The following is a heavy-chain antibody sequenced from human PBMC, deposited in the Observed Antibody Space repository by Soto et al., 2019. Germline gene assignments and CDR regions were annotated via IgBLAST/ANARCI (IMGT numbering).Heavy chain of an antibody. CDR1: GFTFSSYW. V-gene: IGHV3-7*01. Sequence: GGSLRLSCAASGFTFSSYWMSWVRQAPGKGLEWVADIKQDGSKKYYADSVKGRFTISRDNSKNTLYLQMNSLRAEDTAVYYCARDDIAAAGSFDYWGQGTLVTVSS. J-gene: IGHJ4*02. CDR2: IKQDGSKK. D-gene: IGHD6-13*01. CDR3: ARDDIAAAGSFDY.